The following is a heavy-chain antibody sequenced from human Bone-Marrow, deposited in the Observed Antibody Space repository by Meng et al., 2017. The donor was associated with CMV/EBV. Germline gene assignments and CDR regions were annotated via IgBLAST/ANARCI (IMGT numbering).Heavy chain of an antibody. V-gene: IGHV4-39*07. CDR1: GCSISSSSYY. CDR2: IYYSGST. J-gene: IGHJ6*02. CDR3: ARDYSNYVFDYYHGMDV. D-gene: IGHD4-11*01. Sequence: SETLSLTCTVSGCSISSSSYYWGWIRQPPGKGLEWIGTIYYSGSTYYNPSLKSRVTISVDTSKNQFSLKLSSVTAADTAVYYCARDYSNYVFDYYHGMDVWGQGTTVTVSS.